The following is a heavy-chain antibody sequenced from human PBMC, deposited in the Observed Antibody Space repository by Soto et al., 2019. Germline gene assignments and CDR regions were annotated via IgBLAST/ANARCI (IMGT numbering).Heavy chain of an antibody. V-gene: IGHV1-2*02. CDR3: ASFEPSSSNYYYYYGMDV. CDR1: GYTFTGYY. D-gene: IGHD6-6*01. J-gene: IGHJ6*02. CDR2: INPNSDGT. Sequence: ASVKVSCKASGYTFTGYYMHWVRQAPGQGLEWMGWINPNSDGTNYAQKFQGRVTMTRDTSISTAYMELSRLRSDDTAVYYCASFEPSSSNYYYYYGMDVWGQGTTVTV.